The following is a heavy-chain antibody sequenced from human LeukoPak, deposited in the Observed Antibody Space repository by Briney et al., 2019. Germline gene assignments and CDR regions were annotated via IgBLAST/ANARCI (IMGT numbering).Heavy chain of an antibody. V-gene: IGHV4-61*01. CDR2: IYYSGRT. CDR3: ARHGYSTTKSFDF. Sequence: SSETLSLTCTVSGGSVSSGSYYWSWIRQPPGKGLEWIGYIYYSGRTNYNPSLKSRVTISVDTSKNQFSLKLNSVTAAGTAIYYCARHGYSTTKSFDFWGQGTLVTVSS. D-gene: IGHD6-13*01. J-gene: IGHJ4*02. CDR1: GGSVSSGSYY.